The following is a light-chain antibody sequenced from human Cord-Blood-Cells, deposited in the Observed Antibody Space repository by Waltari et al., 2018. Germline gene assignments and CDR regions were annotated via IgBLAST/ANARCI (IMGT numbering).Light chain of an antibody. CDR3: SSYTSSSTPHVV. V-gene: IGLV2-14*01. Sequence: QSALTQPASVSGSPGQSITISCTGTSSDVGGSNYVSWYQQHPGKAPKLMIYDVSNRPSGVSNRCSCSKSGHTASLTISGRQAEDEADYYCSSYTSSSTPHVVFGGGTRLTVL. CDR2: DVS. J-gene: IGLJ2*01. CDR1: SSDVGGSNY.